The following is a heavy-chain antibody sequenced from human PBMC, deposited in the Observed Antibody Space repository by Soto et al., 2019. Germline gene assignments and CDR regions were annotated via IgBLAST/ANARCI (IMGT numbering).Heavy chain of an antibody. CDR3: TRDQRYSSSV. Sequence: PGGSLRLSCAASGFYFTNSWMHWVRQPPGKGLVWVSHVNSDGSITTYADSVKGRFTISRDNAKNTVYLQMNSLRVEDTAVYYCTRDQRYSSSVWGQGTLVTVSS. V-gene: IGHV3-74*01. CDR2: VNSDGSIT. D-gene: IGHD5-18*01. CDR1: GFYFTNSW. J-gene: IGHJ4*02.